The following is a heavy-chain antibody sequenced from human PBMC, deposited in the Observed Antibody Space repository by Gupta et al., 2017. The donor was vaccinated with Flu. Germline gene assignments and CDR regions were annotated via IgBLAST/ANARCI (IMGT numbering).Heavy chain of an antibody. Sequence: VRQAPGQGLEWMGWINSNSGGTKYAQKFQGRVTMTRDTSINTAYMELSSLTSDDTAVYYCASLREGLYHFDYWGQGTPVTVSS. CDR3: ASLREGLYHFDY. J-gene: IGHJ4*02. CDR2: INSNSGGT. V-gene: IGHV1-2*02.